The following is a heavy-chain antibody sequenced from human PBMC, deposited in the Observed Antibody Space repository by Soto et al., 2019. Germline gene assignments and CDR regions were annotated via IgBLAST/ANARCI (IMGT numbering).Heavy chain of an antibody. Sequence: GGSLRLSCAASGFTFSDYTMNWVRQAPGKGLEWVSSISSGSHYIYYADSVKGRFTISRDNAKNSLFLQMNSLRAEDTAVYYCARDYEILTAYVPFDYWGQGTLVTVSS. CDR1: GFTFSDYT. V-gene: IGHV3-21*01. CDR2: ISSGSHYI. CDR3: ARDYEILTAYVPFDY. D-gene: IGHD3-9*01. J-gene: IGHJ4*02.